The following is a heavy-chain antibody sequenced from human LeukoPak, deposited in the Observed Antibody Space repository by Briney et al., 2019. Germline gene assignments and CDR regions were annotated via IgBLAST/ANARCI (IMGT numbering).Heavy chain of an antibody. Sequence: GASVKVSCKASGSTFSSYDINWVRQATGQGLEWMGWMNPNSGNTGYAQKFQGRVTMTRNTSISTAYMELSSLRSEDTAVYYCARWGVDTAMVGGDVWGKGTTVTVSS. CDR2: MNPNSGNT. CDR3: ARWGVDTAMVGGDV. V-gene: IGHV1-8*02. D-gene: IGHD5-18*01. CDR1: GSTFSSYD. J-gene: IGHJ6*04.